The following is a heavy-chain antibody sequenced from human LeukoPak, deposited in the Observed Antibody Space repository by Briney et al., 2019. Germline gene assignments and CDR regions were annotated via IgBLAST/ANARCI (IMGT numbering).Heavy chain of an antibody. CDR3: ARDSGYYDSSGYYYFDI. Sequence: SVKVSCKASGGTFSSYAISWVRQAPGQGLEWMGRIIPIFGTANYAQKFQGRVTITTDESTSTAYMELSSLRSEDTAVYYCARDSGYYDSSGYYYFDIWGQGTLVTVSS. D-gene: IGHD3-22*01. CDR1: GGTFSSYA. CDR2: IIPIFGTA. J-gene: IGHJ4*02. V-gene: IGHV1-69*05.